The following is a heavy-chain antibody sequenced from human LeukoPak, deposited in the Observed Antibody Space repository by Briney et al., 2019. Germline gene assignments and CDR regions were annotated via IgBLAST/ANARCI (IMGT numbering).Heavy chain of an antibody. Sequence: SETLSLTCTVSGGSISSYYWSWIRQPPGKGLEWIGYIYYSGSTNYNPSLKSRVTISVGTSKNQFSLKLSSVTAADTAVYYCAREGWFGELSGDAFDIWGQGTMVTVSS. V-gene: IGHV4-59*01. CDR3: AREGWFGELSGDAFDI. D-gene: IGHD3-10*01. CDR1: GGSISSYY. J-gene: IGHJ3*02. CDR2: IYYSGST.